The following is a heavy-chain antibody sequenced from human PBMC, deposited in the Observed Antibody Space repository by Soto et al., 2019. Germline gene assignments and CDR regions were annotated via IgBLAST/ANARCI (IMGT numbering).Heavy chain of an antibody. Sequence: TSETLSLTCSVSGGSISSGYWTWIRHPPGKGLEWIGYIYYSGSTNYNPSLKSRVTISVDTSKNQFSLKLSSVTAADTAVYYCARSGYSYGSVGYWGQGTLVTVSS. J-gene: IGHJ4*02. CDR2: IYYSGST. V-gene: IGHV4-59*01. D-gene: IGHD5-18*01. CDR1: GGSISSGY. CDR3: ARSGYSYGSVGY.